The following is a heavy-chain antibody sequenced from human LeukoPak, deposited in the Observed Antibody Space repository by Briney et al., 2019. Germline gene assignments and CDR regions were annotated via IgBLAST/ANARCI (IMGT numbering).Heavy chain of an antibody. CDR1: GYTFTSYY. V-gene: IGHV1-46*01. CDR2: INPSGGST. Sequence: ASVKVSCKASGYTFTSYYMHWVRQAPGQGLEWMGIINPSGGSTIYAQKFQGRVTMTEDTSTDTAYMELSSLRSEDTAVYYCVVELLRAHYFDYWGRGTLVTVSS. D-gene: IGHD1-26*01. J-gene: IGHJ4*02. CDR3: VVELLRAHYFDY.